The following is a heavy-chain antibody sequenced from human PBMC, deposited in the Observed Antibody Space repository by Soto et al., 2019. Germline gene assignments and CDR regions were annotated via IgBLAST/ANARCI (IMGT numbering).Heavy chain of an antibody. D-gene: IGHD2-2*01. J-gene: IGHJ4*02. CDR1: GFTLSDYY. Sequence: EVQLVESGGGLVQPGGSLRLSCAASGFTLSDYYMDWLRQAPGEGLEWVGRTRNRANRHTTEYAASVKGRFTISRDDSSNSLYLQINSLKTEDTAVYYCARGSNTNWRYFDYWGQGTLVTVSS. CDR2: TRNRANRHTT. CDR3: ARGSNTNWRYFDY. V-gene: IGHV3-72*01.